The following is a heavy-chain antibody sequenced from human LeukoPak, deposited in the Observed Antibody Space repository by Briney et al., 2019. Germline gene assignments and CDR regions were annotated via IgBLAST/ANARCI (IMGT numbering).Heavy chain of an antibody. CDR3: ARVHYGAFDY. D-gene: IGHD4-17*01. V-gene: IGHV4-61*01. Sequence: SETLSLTCTVSGGSVSSGSYYWSWIRQPPGKGLEWIGYIYYRGSTNYNPSLESRVTISVDTSKNRFSLKLSSVTAADTAIYYCARVHYGAFDYWGQGTLVTVSS. CDR1: GGSVSSGSYY. CDR2: IYYRGST. J-gene: IGHJ4*02.